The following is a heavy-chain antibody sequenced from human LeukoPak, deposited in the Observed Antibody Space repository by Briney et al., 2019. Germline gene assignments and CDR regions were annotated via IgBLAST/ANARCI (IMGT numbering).Heavy chain of an antibody. CDR3: ATTWAASGALYFQH. CDR2: IYYSGST. V-gene: IGHV4-59*01. D-gene: IGHD2-15*01. J-gene: IGHJ1*01. Sequence: SETLSLTCTVSGGSMRSYYWSWIRQPPGKGLEWIGYIYYSGSTNYNPSLKSRVSISVDTSKNQFSLNLRSVTAADTAVYYCATTWAASGALYFQHWGQGTLVTVSS. CDR1: GGSMRSYY.